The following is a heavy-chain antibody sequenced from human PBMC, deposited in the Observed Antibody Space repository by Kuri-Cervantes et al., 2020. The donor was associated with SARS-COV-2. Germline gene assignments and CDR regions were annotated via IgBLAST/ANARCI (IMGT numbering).Heavy chain of an antibody. V-gene: IGHV3-9*01. CDR2: ISWNSGSI. CDR3: AKDASLRYFDWLPHDAFDI. D-gene: IGHD3-9*01. Sequence: SLKISCSASGFTFSSYAIHWVRQAPGKGLGWVSGISWNSGSIGYADSVKGRFTISRDNAKNSLYLQMNSLRAEDTAVYYCAKDASLRYFDWLPHDAFDIWGQGTMVTVSS. J-gene: IGHJ3*02. CDR1: GFTFSSYA.